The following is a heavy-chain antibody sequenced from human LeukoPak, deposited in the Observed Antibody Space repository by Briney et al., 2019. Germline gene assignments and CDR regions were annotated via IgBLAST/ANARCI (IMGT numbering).Heavy chain of an antibody. CDR3: ARDTGDSSGYYSTGGYFDY. Sequence: SETLSLTCAVSGGSISSSNWWSWVRQPPGKGLEWIGEIYHSGSTNYNPSLKSRVTISVDTSKNQFSLKLSSVTAADTAVYYCARDTGDSSGYYSTGGYFDYWGQGTLVTVSS. CDR2: IYHSGST. V-gene: IGHV4-4*02. CDR1: GGSISSSNW. D-gene: IGHD3-22*01. J-gene: IGHJ4*02.